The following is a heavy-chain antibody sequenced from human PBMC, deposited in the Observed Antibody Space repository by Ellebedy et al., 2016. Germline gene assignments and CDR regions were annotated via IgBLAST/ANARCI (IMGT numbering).Heavy chain of an antibody. CDR3: AKSGESAYYFDF. V-gene: IGHV3-21*01. D-gene: IGHD1-26*01. J-gene: IGHJ4*02. Sequence: SVKGRFTISRDNARNSLFLQMNSLRDEDTAVYYCAKSGESAYYFDFWGQGTPVTVSS.